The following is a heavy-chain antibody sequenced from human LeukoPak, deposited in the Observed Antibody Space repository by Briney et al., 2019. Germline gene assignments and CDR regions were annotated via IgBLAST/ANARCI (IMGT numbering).Heavy chain of an antibody. CDR1: GGSFSSYY. CDR2: IYYSGST. CDR3: AAQRTYYYDSSGPLWDY. V-gene: IGHV4-59*12. D-gene: IGHD3-22*01. Sequence: PSETLSLTCTVSGGSFSSYYWSWIRQPPGKGLEWIGFIYYSGSTNYNPSLKSRVTISVDTSKNQFSLKLSSVTAADTAVYYCAAQRTYYYDSSGPLWDYWGQGTLVTVSS. J-gene: IGHJ4*02.